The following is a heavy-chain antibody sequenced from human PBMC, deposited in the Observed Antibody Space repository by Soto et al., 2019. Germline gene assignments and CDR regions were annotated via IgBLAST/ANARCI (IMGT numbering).Heavy chain of an antibody. CDR3: AREPYYYDSSGYGPFDY. CDR1: GYTFTSYY. Sequence: ASVKVSCKASGYTFTSYYMHWVRQTPGQGLEWMGIINPSGGSTSYAQKFQGRVTMTRDTSTSTVYMELSSLRSEDTAVYYCAREPYYYDSSGYGPFDYWGQGTLVTVSS. V-gene: IGHV1-46*01. CDR2: INPSGGST. D-gene: IGHD3-22*01. J-gene: IGHJ4*02.